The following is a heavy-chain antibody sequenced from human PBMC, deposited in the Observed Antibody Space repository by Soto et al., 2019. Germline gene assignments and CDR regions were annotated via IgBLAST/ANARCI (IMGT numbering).Heavy chain of an antibody. D-gene: IGHD2-15*01. Sequence: GGSLRLSCAASGFTFSSYWMSWVRQAPGKGLEWVANIKQDGSEKYYVDSVKGRLTISRDNAKNSLYLQMNSLRAEDTAVYYCARDQARPRYCSGGSCYSESWGLDYWGQGTLVNVS. V-gene: IGHV3-7*01. CDR2: IKQDGSEK. J-gene: IGHJ4*02. CDR3: ARDQARPRYCSGGSCYSESWGLDY. CDR1: GFTFSSYW.